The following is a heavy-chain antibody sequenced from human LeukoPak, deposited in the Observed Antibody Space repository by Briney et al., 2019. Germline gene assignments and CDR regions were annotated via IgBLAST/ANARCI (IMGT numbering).Heavy chain of an antibody. V-gene: IGHV3-30*04. CDR1: GFTFSAYG. J-gene: IGHJ4*02. CDR2: ISYDGSYQ. Sequence: GGSLRLSCAVSGFTFSAYGMHCVRQAPGKGLEWVAVISYDGSYQAYADSVKGRFTVSRDSSKNTLYLQLNSLRTEDTGLYYCARERRRDGNNYKDYWGQGTQVSVSS. D-gene: IGHD5-24*01. CDR3: ARERRRDGNNYKDY.